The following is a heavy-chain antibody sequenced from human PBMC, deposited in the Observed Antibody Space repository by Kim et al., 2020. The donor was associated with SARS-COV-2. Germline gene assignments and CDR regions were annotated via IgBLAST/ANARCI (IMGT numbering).Heavy chain of an antibody. D-gene: IGHD6-13*01. V-gene: IGHV4-59*09. CDR3: ARGSSSWYYYYYMDV. J-gene: IGHJ6*03. Sequence: PSLKSRVTISVDTSKNQFSLKLSSVTAADTAVYYCARGSSSWYYYYYMDVWGKGTTVTVSS.